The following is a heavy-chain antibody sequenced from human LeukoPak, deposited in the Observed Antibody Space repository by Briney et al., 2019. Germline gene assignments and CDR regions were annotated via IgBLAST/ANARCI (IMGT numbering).Heavy chain of an antibody. CDR1: GFTFSSYG. Sequence: PGGSLRLSCAASGFTFSSYGMHWVRQAPGKGLEWVAVIWYDGSNKCNADSVKGRFTISRDNSKNTLYLEMNSLRADDTAVYYCARDKGRNVIWTLEYWGQGTLVTVSS. CDR2: IWYDGSNK. D-gene: IGHD2-15*01. V-gene: IGHV3-33*01. CDR3: ARDKGRNVIWTLEY. J-gene: IGHJ4*02.